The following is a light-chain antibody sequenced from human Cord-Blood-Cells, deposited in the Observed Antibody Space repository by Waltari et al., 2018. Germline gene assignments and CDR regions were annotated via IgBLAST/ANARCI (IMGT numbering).Light chain of an antibody. J-gene: IGKJ4*01. CDR1: PCIRSY. CDR2: AAS. V-gene: IGKV1-8*01. CDR3: QQYYSYPLT. Sequence: AIRMTQSPSSFSASTGHRVTITCRASPCIRSYLAWYQQKPGKAPKLLIYAASTLQSGVPSRFIGSGSGTDFTLTISCLQSEDFATYYCQQYYSYPLTVGGGTKVEIK.